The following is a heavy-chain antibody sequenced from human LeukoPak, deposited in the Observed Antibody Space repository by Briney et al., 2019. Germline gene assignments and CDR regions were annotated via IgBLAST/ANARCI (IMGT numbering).Heavy chain of an antibody. J-gene: IGHJ5*02. D-gene: IGHD2-2*01. CDR1: GGSISSSPYY. CDR2: IYYRGST. V-gene: IGHV4-39*01. CDR3: ARHYLSDGILSTFDP. Sequence: SETLSLTCTVSGGSISSSPYYWGWVRQPPGKGLEWIGTIYYRGSTYSNPSLNSRVTISLDRSKNQFSLRLRSVTAADTALYYCARHYLSDGILSTFDPWGQGTLVTVSS.